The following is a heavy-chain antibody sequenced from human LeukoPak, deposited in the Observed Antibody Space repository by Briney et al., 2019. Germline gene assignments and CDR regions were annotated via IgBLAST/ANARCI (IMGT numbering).Heavy chain of an antibody. J-gene: IGHJ4*02. D-gene: IGHD3-22*01. V-gene: IGHV4-61*02. CDR1: GNSISSGDNY. Sequence: SETLSLTFTVSGNSISSGDNYWSWIRQPAGKGLEWIGRIYTSGSTNYNPSLKGRVTISGDTSKNQFSLRPSSVTAADTAVYYCARASYSYDINGWVPFDYWGQGTLVTVSS. CDR2: IYTSGST. CDR3: ARASYSYDINGWVPFDY.